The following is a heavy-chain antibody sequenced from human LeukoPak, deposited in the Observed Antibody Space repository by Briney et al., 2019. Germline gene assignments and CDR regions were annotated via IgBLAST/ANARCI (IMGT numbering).Heavy chain of an antibody. V-gene: IGHV3-48*03. D-gene: IGHD3-3*01. Sequence: GGSLRLSCAASGFTFSSYEMNRVRQAPGKGLEWVSYISSSGSTIFYADSVKGRFTISRDNSKNTLYLQMNSLRAEDTAVYYCARQGHYDFWSGYRLDYWGQGTLVTVSS. CDR3: ARQGHYDFWSGYRLDY. CDR1: GFTFSSYE. J-gene: IGHJ4*02. CDR2: ISSSGSTI.